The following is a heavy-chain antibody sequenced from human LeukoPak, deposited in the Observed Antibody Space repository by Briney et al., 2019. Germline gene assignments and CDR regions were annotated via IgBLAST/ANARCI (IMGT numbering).Heavy chain of an antibody. CDR1: GGSISSYY. J-gene: IGHJ4*02. CDR3: ARGVYIAAAQYAY. V-gene: IGHV4-59*01. CDR2: IYYSGTT. Sequence: SETLSLTCTVSGGSISSYYWSWIRQPPGKGLEWIGYIYYSGTTNYNPSLKSRVTISVDTSKNQFSLKLSSVTTADTAVYYCARGVYIAAAQYAYWGQGTLVTVSS. D-gene: IGHD6-13*01.